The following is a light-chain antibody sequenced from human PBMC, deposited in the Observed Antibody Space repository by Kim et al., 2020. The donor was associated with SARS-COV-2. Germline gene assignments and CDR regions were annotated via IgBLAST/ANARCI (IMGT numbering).Light chain of an antibody. CDR2: DAS. V-gene: IGKV1-13*02. Sequence: SASVGDRITITCRASQAISTAVAWYHQKPGKPPKLLVFDASSLHTDVPSRFSGSRSGTEFTLTISGLQTEDFATYYCQQFDSYPLTFGGGTKLEI. CDR1: QAISTA. CDR3: QQFDSYPLT. J-gene: IGKJ4*01.